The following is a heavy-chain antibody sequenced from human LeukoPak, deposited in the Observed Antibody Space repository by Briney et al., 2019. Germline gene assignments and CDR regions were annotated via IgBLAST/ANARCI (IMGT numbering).Heavy chain of an antibody. CDR2: IYYSGST. Sequence: KPSETLFLTCTVSGGSISSYYWSWIRQPPGKGLEWIGYIYYSGSTNYNPSLKSRVTISVDTSKNQFSLKLSSVTAADTAVYYCARLGDYGDFEDYWGQGTLVTVSS. CDR3: ARLGDYGDFEDY. CDR1: GGSISSYY. V-gene: IGHV4-59*01. D-gene: IGHD4-17*01. J-gene: IGHJ4*02.